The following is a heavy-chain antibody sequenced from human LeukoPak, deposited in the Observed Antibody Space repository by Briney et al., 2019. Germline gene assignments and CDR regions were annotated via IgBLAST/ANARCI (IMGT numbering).Heavy chain of an antibody. V-gene: IGHV3-9*01. Sequence: PGGSLRLSCAASGFNFDAYAMHWVRQAPGKGLEWVSGISWNSGSIAYEDSVKGRFTISRDNAKNSLYLQMNSLRAEDTALYFCAKDRTRVSAGGLGLDYWGQGTLVIVSS. D-gene: IGHD1-14*01. CDR2: ISWNSGSI. J-gene: IGHJ4*02. CDR1: GFNFDAYA. CDR3: AKDRTRVSAGGLGLDY.